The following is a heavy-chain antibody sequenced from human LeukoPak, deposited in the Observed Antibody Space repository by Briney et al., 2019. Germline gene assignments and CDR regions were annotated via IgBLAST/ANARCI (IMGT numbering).Heavy chain of an antibody. V-gene: IGHV3-9*01. CDR3: ARYYGSGSPYREYYFDY. J-gene: IGHJ4*02. Sequence: GGSLRLSCAASGFTFDDYAMHWVRQAPGKGLEWVSGISWNSGSIGYADSVKGRFTISRDNAKNSLYLQMDSLRAEDTAVYYCARYYGSGSPYREYYFDYWGQGTLVTVSS. CDR2: ISWNSGSI. D-gene: IGHD3-10*01. CDR1: GFTFDDYA.